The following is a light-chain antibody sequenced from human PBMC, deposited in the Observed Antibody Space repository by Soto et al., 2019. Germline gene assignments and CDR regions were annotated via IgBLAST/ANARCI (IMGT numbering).Light chain of an antibody. CDR3: QQYERSPTT. Sequence: EIVLTQSPGTLSLSPGERATLSCRASQSVSSTYLAWYQQKPGQAPSLLIYGASRRATGIPDRFSGSGSETDFTLTISRLEPEDFAVYYCQQYERSPTTFGGGNKVEIK. V-gene: IGKV3-20*01. CDR2: GAS. CDR1: QSVSSTY. J-gene: IGKJ4*01.